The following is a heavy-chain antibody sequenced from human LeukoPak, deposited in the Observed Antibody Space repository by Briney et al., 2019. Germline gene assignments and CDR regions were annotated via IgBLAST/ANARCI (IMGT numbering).Heavy chain of an antibody. CDR1: GFTFSDYY. D-gene: IGHD2-21*01. CDR3: ARARIFKSGGDCPSEAFDI. CDR2: ISSSGTYI. J-gene: IGHJ3*02. V-gene: IGHV3-11*04. Sequence: PGGSLRLSCAASGFTFSDYYMSWIRQAPGMGLEWVSSISSSGTYIYYADSVKGRFTISRDNAQNSLYLQMNSLRAEDTAVYYCARARIFKSGGDCPSEAFDIWGQGTMVTVSS.